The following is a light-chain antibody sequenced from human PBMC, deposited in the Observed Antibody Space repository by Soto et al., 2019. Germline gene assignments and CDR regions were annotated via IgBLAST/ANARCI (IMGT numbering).Light chain of an antibody. CDR1: QSVSSW. CDR3: QQYISFQKT. Sequence: DIQMTQSPPTLPAFVGDTVTITCRASQSVSSWLAWYQQKPGTAPNLLIYDASSLASGVPSRFRGSGSGKKFPLTIRSRQPDDFATYYCQQYISFQKTFGKGTKVDI. V-gene: IGKV1-5*01. CDR2: DAS. J-gene: IGKJ1*01.